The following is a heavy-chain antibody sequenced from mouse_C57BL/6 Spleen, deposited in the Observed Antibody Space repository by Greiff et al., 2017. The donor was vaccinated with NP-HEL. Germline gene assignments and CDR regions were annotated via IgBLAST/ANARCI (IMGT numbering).Heavy chain of an antibody. V-gene: IGHV1-82*01. CDR1: GYAFSSSW. J-gene: IGHJ2*01. D-gene: IGHD1-1*01. CDR2: IYPGDGDT. Sequence: QVQLQQSGPELVKPGASVKISCKASGYAFSSSWMNWVKQRPGKGLEWIGRIYPGDGDTNYNGKFKGQATLTADKSSSTAYMQLSSLTSEDSAVYFCARGLLDGSRGDYFDYWGQGTTLTVSS. CDR3: ARGLLDGSRGDYFDY.